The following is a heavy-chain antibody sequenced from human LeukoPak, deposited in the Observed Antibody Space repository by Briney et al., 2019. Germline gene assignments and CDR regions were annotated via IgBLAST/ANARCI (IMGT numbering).Heavy chain of an antibody. D-gene: IGHD3-10*01. CDR3: ARDSYYYGSGSYAFDI. CDR2: IYYSGST. J-gene: IGHJ3*02. V-gene: IGHV4-39*02. CDR1: GGSISSSSYY. Sequence: SETLCLTCTVSGGSISSSSYYWGWIRQPPGKGLEWIGTIYYSGSTYYNPSLKSRVTISVDTSKNHFSLKLSSVTAADTAVYYCARDSYYYGSGSYAFDIWGQGTMVTVSS.